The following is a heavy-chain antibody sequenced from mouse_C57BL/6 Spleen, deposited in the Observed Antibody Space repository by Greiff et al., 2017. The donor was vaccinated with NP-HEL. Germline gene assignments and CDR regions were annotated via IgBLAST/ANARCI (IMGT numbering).Heavy chain of an antibody. CDR1: GYTFTSYW. CDR3: ARYNYDYDGFAY. D-gene: IGHD2-4*01. J-gene: IGHJ3*01. Sequence: QVQLQQSGAELVKPGASVKLSCKASGYTFTSYWMHWVKQRPGQGLEWIGMIHPNSGSTNYNEKFKSKATLTVDKSSSTAYMQLSSLTSEDSAVYYCARYNYDYDGFAYWGQGTLVTVSA. CDR2: IHPNSGST. V-gene: IGHV1-64*01.